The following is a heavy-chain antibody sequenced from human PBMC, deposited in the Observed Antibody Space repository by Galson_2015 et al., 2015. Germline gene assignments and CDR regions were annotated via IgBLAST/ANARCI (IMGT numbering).Heavy chain of an antibody. Sequence: SLRLSCAASGFTFSNAWMSWVRQAPGKGLEWVGRIKSKTDGGTTDYAAPVKGRFTISRDDSKNTLYLQMNSLKTEDTAVYYCTTDFVGGNSEAGDYWGQGTLVTVSS. CDR1: GFTFSNAW. J-gene: IGHJ4*02. V-gene: IGHV3-15*01. D-gene: IGHD4-23*01. CDR3: TTDFVGGNSEAGDY. CDR2: IKSKTDGGTT.